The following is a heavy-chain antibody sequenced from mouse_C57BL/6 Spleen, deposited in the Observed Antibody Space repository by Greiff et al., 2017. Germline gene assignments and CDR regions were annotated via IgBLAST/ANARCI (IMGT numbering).Heavy chain of an antibody. CDR2: IDPSDSET. CDR3: ASGITTVVADY. Sequence: QVQLQQPGAELVRPGSSVKLSCKASGYTFTSYWMHWVKQRPIQGLEWIGNIDPSDSETHYNQKFKDKATLTVDKSSSTAYMQLCSLTSEDSAVYYGASGITTVVADYWGQGTTLTVSS. V-gene: IGHV1-52*01. J-gene: IGHJ2*01. D-gene: IGHD1-1*01. CDR1: GYTFTSYW.